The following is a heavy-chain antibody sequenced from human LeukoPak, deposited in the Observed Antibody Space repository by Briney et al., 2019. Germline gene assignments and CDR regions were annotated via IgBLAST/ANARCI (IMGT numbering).Heavy chain of an antibody. CDR3: ARLGIAVAGTPRFDDY. CDR2: IIPIFGTA. CDR1: GGTFSSYA. D-gene: IGHD6-19*01. J-gene: IGHJ4*02. Sequence: ASVKDSCKASGGTFSSYAISWVRQAPGQGLEWMGGIIPIFGTANYAQKFQGRVTITADKSTSTAYMELSSLRSEDTAVYYCARLGIAVAGTPRFDDYWGQGTLVTVSS. V-gene: IGHV1-69*06.